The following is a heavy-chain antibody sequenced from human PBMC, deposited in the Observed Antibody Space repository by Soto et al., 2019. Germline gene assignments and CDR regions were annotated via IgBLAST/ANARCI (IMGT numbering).Heavy chain of an antibody. V-gene: IGHV4-39*01. CDR1: GGSISSSSYY. J-gene: IGHJ2*01. CDR2: IYDSGST. CDR3: ASPPYYYDIRNEYFDL. Sequence: QLQLQESGPGLVKPSETLSLTCTVSGGSISSSSYYWGWIRQPPGKGLEWIGSIYDSGSTYYNPSLKSGVTISVDTSMNQFSLKLSSVTAADTAVYYWASPPYYYDIRNEYFDLWGRGTLVTVSS. D-gene: IGHD3-22*01.